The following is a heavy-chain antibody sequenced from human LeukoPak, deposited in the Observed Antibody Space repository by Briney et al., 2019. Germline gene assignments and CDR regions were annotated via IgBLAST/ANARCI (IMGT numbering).Heavy chain of an antibody. D-gene: IGHD1-26*01. CDR3: VREASGVSSSAFDV. Sequence: GGSLRLSCAASEFTFSTYCMHWVRQAPGKGLVWVSRIDSGGTNTDYADSVKGRFTISRDNAKNTLYMQMNSLRVDDTAVYYCVREASGVSSSAFDVWGQGTMVTVSS. CDR2: IDSGGTNT. CDR1: EFTFSTYC. J-gene: IGHJ3*01. V-gene: IGHV3-74*01.